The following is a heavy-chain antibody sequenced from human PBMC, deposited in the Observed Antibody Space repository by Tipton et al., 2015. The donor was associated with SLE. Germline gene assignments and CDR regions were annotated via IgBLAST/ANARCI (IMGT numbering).Heavy chain of an antibody. CDR2: FSAYTSHT. CDR1: SHTFTNFP. CDR3: ASDVGATRFGAFNI. Sequence: QSGPEVKKPGASVTVSCKTSSHTFTNFPINWVRQAPGQGLEWMGRFSAYTSHTMYARKFQGRVTVTTDTSTSTAYMELRSLRSDDTAVYYCASDVGATRFGAFNIWGQGTMVTVSS. V-gene: IGHV1-18*01. J-gene: IGHJ3*02. D-gene: IGHD1-26*01.